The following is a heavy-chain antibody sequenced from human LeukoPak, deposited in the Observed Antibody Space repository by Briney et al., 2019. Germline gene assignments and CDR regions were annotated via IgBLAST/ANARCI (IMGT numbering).Heavy chain of an antibody. CDR3: ARVWAGSSPVLRXXXWFDP. V-gene: IGHV4-30-2*01. CDR1: GGSISSGGYS. CDR2: IYHSGST. D-gene: IGHD3-9*01. J-gene: IGHJ5*02. Sequence: SQTLSLTCAVSGGSISSGGYSWSWIRQPPGKGLEWIGYIYHSGSTYYNPSLKSRVTISVDRSKNQFSLKLSSVTAADTAVYYCARVWAGSSPVLRXXXWFDPWGQGTLVTVSS.